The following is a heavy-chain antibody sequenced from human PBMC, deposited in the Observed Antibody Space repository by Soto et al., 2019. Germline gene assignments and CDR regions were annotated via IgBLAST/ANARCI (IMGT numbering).Heavy chain of an antibody. CDR2: IIPIFGTA. V-gene: IGHV1-69*01. D-gene: IGHD6-19*01. CDR1: GGTFSSYA. Sequence: QVQLVQSGAEVKKPGSSVKVSCKASGGTFSSYAISWVRQAPGQGLEWMGGIIPIFGTANYAQKFQGRVTITADESTSTAYMELSSLRSEDTAVDYCAKSLPSQDNSGWHVWYWYFDLWGRGTLVTVSS. CDR3: AKSLPSQDNSGWHVWYWYFDL. J-gene: IGHJ2*01.